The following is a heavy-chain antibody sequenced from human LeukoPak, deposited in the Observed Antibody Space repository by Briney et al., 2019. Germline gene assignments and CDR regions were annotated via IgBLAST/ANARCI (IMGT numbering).Heavy chain of an antibody. Sequence: PGGSLRLSCAASGFTFNSYWMHWVRQAPGKGLLWVSRINTDGSSTHYADSVKGRLTISRDSAKNMLYLQMNGLRAEDTAVYYCVVWGEDSSGHRFDHWGQGTLVTVSS. CDR3: VVWGEDSSGHRFDH. J-gene: IGHJ4*02. D-gene: IGHD3-22*01. CDR1: GFTFNSYW. V-gene: IGHV3-74*01. CDR2: INTDGSST.